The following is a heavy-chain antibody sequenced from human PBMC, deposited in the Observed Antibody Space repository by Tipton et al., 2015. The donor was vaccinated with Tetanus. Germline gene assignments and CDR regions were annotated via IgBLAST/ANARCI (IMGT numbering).Heavy chain of an antibody. D-gene: IGHD6-13*01. CDR3: ARVIIAAAGTLGWFDP. V-gene: IGHV6-1*01. CDR2: TYYRSKWYN. CDR1: GDSVSSNSAA. Sequence: LVKPTQTLSLTCAISGDSVSSNSAAWNWIRQSPSRGLEWLGRTYYRSKWYNDYAVSVKSRITINPDTSKNQFSLQLNSVTPEDTAVYYCARVIIAAAGTLGWFDPWGQGTLVTVSS. J-gene: IGHJ5*02.